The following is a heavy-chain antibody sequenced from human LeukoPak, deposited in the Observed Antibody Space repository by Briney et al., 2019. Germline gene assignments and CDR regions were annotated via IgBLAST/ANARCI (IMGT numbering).Heavy chain of an antibody. J-gene: IGHJ4*02. D-gene: IGHD3-22*01. CDR3: ARDPPDGDYYDSSGPFDY. CDR2: ISAYNGNT. Sequence: ASVKVSCKASGYTFTSYGISWVRQAPGQGLEWMGWISAYNGNTNYAQKLQGRVTMTTDTSTSTAYMELRSLRSDDTAVYYCARDPPDGDYYDSSGPFDYWGQGTLVTVSS. V-gene: IGHV1-18*01. CDR1: GYTFTSYG.